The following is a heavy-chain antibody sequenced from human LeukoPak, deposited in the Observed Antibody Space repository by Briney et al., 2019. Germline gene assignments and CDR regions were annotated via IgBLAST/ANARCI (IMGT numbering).Heavy chain of an antibody. CDR2: ISAYNGNT. Sequence: ASVKVSCKASGYTFTSYGISWVRQAPGQGLEWMGWISAYNGNTNYAQKLQGRVTMTTDTSTSTAYMELRSLRSDDTAVYYCARVGSSSWYRPYYYYYMDVWGKGTTVTISS. CDR3: ARVGSSSWYRPYYYYYMDV. J-gene: IGHJ6*03. D-gene: IGHD6-13*01. V-gene: IGHV1-18*01. CDR1: GYTFTSYG.